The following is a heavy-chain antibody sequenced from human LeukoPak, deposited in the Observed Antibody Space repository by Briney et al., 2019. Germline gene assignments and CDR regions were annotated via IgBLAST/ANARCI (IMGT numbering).Heavy chain of an antibody. CDR3: ARDRPLYCSSTSCYPDYYYYYGMDV. J-gene: IGHJ6*02. CDR1: GYTFTSYG. D-gene: IGHD2-2*01. CDR2: ISAYNGNT. V-gene: IGHV1-18*01. Sequence: GASVKVSCKASGYTFTSYGISWVRQAPGQGLEWMGWISAYNGNTNYAQKLQGRVTMTTDTSTSIAYMELRSLRSDDTAVYYCARDRPLYCSSTSCYPDYYYYYGMDVWGQGTTVTVSS.